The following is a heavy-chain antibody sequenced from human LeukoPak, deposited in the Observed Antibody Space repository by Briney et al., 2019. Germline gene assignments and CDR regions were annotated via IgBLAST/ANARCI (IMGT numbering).Heavy chain of an antibody. CDR2: INHSGTT. Sequence: SETLSLTCTVYGGSFSGYYWSWIRQPPGKGLEWIGEINHSGTTKYSPSLESRVTMSVDTSKNQFSLILNSVTAADTAVYYCARARGTEAIDSWGQGSLVTVSS. CDR3: ARARGTEAIDS. J-gene: IGHJ5*01. V-gene: IGHV4-34*01. D-gene: IGHD1-14*01. CDR1: GGSFSGYY.